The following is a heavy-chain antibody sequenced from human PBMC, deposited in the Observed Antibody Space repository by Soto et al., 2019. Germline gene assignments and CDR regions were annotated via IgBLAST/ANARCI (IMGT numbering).Heavy chain of an antibody. CDR1: EDTFTRYV. CDR3: ATSTIDTSTWKQYFYGMDV. J-gene: IGHJ6*01. CDR2: INAGNGNT. D-gene: IGHD6-13*01. V-gene: IGHV1-3*01. Sequence: QVQLVQSGAEVKKPGASVKVSCKASEDTFTRYVIHWVRQAPGQRLEWMGWINAGNGNTKYSQNFQGRVTITRDASASTAYMELSSLRSQDTAVYYCATSTIDTSTWKQYFYGMDVW.